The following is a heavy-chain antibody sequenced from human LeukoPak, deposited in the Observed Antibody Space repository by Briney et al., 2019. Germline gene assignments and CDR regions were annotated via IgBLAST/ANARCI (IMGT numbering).Heavy chain of an antibody. Sequence: GGSLRLSCAASGFTFNNYNMNWVRQAPGKALEWVSSITSSGAYIFYADSVKGRFTISRDNAKDSLYLQMNSLRAEDTAVYYCAREKREGSSGWYGGYFDYWGQGTLVTVSS. V-gene: IGHV3-21*01. D-gene: IGHD6-19*01. CDR3: AREKREGSSGWYGGYFDY. J-gene: IGHJ4*02. CDR1: GFTFNNYN. CDR2: ITSSGAYI.